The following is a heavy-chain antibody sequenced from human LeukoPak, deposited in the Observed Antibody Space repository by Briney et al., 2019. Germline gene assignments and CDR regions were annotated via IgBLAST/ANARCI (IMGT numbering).Heavy chain of an antibody. J-gene: IGHJ5*02. D-gene: IGHD3-16*01. CDR3: ARHYGP. CDR1: GGSFSGYY. CDR2: INQSGST. V-gene: IGHV4-34*01. Sequence: SETLSLTCAVYGGSFSGYYWSWIRQTPEKGLEYIGEINQSGSTNYNPSLKSRVTISVDTSKNQFSLKLNSVTAADTAVYYCARHYGPWGQGTLVTVSS.